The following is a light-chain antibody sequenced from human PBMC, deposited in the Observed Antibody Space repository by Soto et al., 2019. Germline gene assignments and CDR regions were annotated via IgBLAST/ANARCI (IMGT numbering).Light chain of an antibody. J-gene: IGKJ5*01. CDR1: QSVRCNY. CDR2: CAS. V-gene: IGKV3-20*01. CDR3: QQYGSSLSLT. Sequence: EIVLTQSPGTLFLSPGERATLSCRASQSVRCNYFAWYQQKPGQAPRLLIHCASRRATGIPDKFSGSGSGTHFTLPISRLEPEDFAVYYCQQYGSSLSLTFGQGTRLEIK.